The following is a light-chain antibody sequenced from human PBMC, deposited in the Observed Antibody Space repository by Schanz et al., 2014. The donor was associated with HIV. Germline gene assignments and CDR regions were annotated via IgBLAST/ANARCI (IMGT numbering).Light chain of an antibody. J-gene: IGLJ1*01. CDR2: DVS. V-gene: IGLV2-14*03. Sequence: QSALTQPASVSGSPGQSITISCTGTSSDIGAYNYVSWYQQHPGKAPKLIISDVSNRPSGVSNRFSGSKSGNTASLTISGLQPVDEADYYCCSYAGIFSPLYLFGTGTKLTVL. CDR1: SSDIGAYNY. CDR3: CSYAGIFSPLYL.